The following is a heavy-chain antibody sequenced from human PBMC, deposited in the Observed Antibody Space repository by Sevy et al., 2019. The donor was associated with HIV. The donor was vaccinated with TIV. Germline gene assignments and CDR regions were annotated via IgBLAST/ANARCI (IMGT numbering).Heavy chain of an antibody. J-gene: IGHJ4*01. CDR3: ARGITSMFGGGYYFDY. V-gene: IGHV1-69*13. CDR2: NIPIFGTA. D-gene: IGHD5-18*01. Sequence: ASVKVSCKASGGTFSSYAISWVRQAPGQGLEWMGGNIPIFGTANYAQKFQGRVTITADESTSTTNMERSSLRSEDTAVYFCARGITSMFGGGYYFDYWGQGTLVTVSS. CDR1: GGTFSSYA.